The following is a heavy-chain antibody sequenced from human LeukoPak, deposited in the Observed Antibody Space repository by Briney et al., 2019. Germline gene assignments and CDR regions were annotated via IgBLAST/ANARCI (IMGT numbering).Heavy chain of an antibody. J-gene: IGHJ5*02. Sequence: SETLSLTCTVSGGSIRSYYWSWIPQPPGKGLEWIGYIYYSGSTNYNPSLKSRVSISVDTSKNQFSLKLSSVTAADTAVYYCARGRTNSRISASGQFDPWGQGTLVTVSS. CDR3: ARGRTNSRISASGQFDP. CDR1: GGSIRSYY. V-gene: IGHV4-59*01. D-gene: IGHD2-2*01. CDR2: IYYSGST.